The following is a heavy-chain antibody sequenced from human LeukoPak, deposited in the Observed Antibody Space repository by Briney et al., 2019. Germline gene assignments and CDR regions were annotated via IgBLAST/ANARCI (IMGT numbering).Heavy chain of an antibody. CDR3: AKDQPWVYFDC. D-gene: IGHD3-16*01. Sequence: PGGSLRLSCAASGFTFSSYAMSWVRQAPEKGLEWVSAISGNGVNTYYADSVKGRFTVSRDNSKNTLYLQMNSLRAEDTAVYYCAKDQPWVYFDCWGQGTLVTVSS. J-gene: IGHJ4*02. CDR2: ISGNGVNT. CDR1: GFTFSSYA. V-gene: IGHV3-23*01.